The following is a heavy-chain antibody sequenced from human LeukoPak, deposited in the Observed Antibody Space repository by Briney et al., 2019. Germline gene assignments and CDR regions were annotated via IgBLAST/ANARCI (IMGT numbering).Heavy chain of an antibody. J-gene: IGHJ5*02. D-gene: IGHD3-10*01. Sequence: KASETLSLTCTVSGGFVSSPTYYWSWVRQPPGKGLEWIGEIYHSGSTNYNPSLKSRVTISVDKSKNQFSLKLSSVTAADTAVYYCARTSRINMVLDPWGQGTLVTVSS. CDR1: GGFVSSPTYY. CDR2: IYHSGST. V-gene: IGHV4-61*01. CDR3: ARTSRINMVLDP.